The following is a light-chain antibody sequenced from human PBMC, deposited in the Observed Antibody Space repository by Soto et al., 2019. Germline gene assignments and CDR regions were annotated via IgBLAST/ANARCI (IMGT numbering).Light chain of an antibody. CDR1: QRISGRQ. CDR2: DAS. J-gene: IGKJ1*01. Sequence: EIVLTQSPGTLSLSPGERATLSCRASQRISGRQLAWYQQKPGRSPRLLIHDASTRATGIPDRFSGSGFGTDFTLTISRLEPDDFAVYYCLHYDKTYQVFGQGTKVDIK. CDR3: LHYDKTYQV. V-gene: IGKV3-20*01.